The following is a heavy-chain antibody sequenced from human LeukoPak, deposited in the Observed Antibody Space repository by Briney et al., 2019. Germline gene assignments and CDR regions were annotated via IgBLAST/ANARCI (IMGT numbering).Heavy chain of an antibody. J-gene: IGHJ5*02. CDR1: GGSISSYY. CDR2: IYYSGST. V-gene: IGHV4-59*08. CDR3: ARRTLYYYDSSGYFSLVFDL. Sequence: SETLSLTCTVSGGSISSYYWSWIRQPPGKGLEWIGYIYYSGSTNYNPSLKSRVTISVDTSKNQFSLKLSSVTAADTAVYYCARRTLYYYDSSGYFSLVFDLWGQGTLVTVSS. D-gene: IGHD3-22*01.